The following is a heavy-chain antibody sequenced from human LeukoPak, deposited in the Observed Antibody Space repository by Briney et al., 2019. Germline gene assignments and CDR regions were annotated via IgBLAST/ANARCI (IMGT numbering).Heavy chain of an antibody. CDR1: GGSISSGDYY. CDR2: IYYSGST. D-gene: IGHD5-12*01. Sequence: SETLSLTCTVSGGSISSGDYYWSWIRQPPGKGLEWIGYIYYSGSTYYNPSPKSRVTISVDTSKNQFSLKLSSVTAADTAVYYCARGLVATNIFDYWGQGTLVTVSS. V-gene: IGHV4-30-4*01. J-gene: IGHJ4*02. CDR3: ARGLVATNIFDY.